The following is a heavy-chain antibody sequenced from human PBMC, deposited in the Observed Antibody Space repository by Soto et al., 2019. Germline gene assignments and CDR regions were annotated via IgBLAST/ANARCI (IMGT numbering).Heavy chain of an antibody. CDR3: ARGNMDF. CDR1: AFTLSKFV. CDR2: TSNDGSNT. J-gene: IGHJ6*02. V-gene: IGHV3-30-3*01. D-gene: IGHD1-1*01. Sequence: QVQLVESGGGVAQPGRSLRLSCAASAFTLSKFVMHWVRQAPGKGLEWVAVTSNDGSNTFYAGSVKGRFTISRDNSKSVVYLQMNSLRDEDTAVYYCARGNMDFWGRGTTVTVSS.